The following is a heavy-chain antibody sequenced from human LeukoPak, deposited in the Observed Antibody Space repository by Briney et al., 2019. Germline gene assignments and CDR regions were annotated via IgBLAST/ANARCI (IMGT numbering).Heavy chain of an antibody. V-gene: IGHV3-30*03. Sequence: GGSLRLSCAASGFSFGSYGIHWVRQAPGKGLEWVAVISHEGSFQSYADSVRGRFTISRDNSKNMVFLQMNSLSAEDTAVYYCARTREQWQVLDYWGQGTLVTVSS. J-gene: IGHJ4*02. D-gene: IGHD6-19*01. CDR3: ARTREQWQVLDY. CDR2: ISHEGSFQ. CDR1: GFSFGSYG.